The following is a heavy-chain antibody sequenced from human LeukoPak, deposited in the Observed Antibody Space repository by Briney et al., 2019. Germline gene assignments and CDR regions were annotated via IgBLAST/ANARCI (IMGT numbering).Heavy chain of an antibody. Sequence: PSETLSLTCTVSGGSISSYYWSWIRQPAGKGLEWIGRIYTSGNTNYNPSLKSRVTMSVDTSKNQLSLKLSSVTAADTAVYYCAREITDSSGYYRDYWGQGTLVTVSS. CDR2: IYTSGNT. D-gene: IGHD3-22*01. V-gene: IGHV4-4*07. J-gene: IGHJ4*02. CDR1: GGSISSYY. CDR3: AREITDSSGYYRDY.